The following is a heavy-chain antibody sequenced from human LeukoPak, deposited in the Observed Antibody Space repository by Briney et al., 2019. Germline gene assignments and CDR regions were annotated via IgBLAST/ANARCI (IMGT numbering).Heavy chain of an antibody. CDR2: ISSSSNSI. CDR3: VRGVFYDDSPLFEGYFDY. D-gene: IGHD2/OR15-2a*01. V-gene: IGHV3-48*04. Sequence: PGGSLRLSCASSGFTFSVYGMNWVRQAPGKGLEWVSYISSSSNSIYYADSVKGRFTISRDNAQNSLNLQLSSLGAEDTAVYFCVRGVFYDDSPLFEGYFDYWGQGTLVTVSS. CDR1: GFTFSVYG. J-gene: IGHJ4*02.